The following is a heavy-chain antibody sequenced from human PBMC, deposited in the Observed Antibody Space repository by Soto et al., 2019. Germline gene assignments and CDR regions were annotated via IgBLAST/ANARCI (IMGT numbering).Heavy chain of an antibody. V-gene: IGHV1-2*04. CDR1: GYTFTVYY. J-gene: IGHJ5*02. D-gene: IGHD3-3*01. CDR3: ARGASRFLEWLSQANWFDP. CDR2: INPNSGGT. Sequence: SVKVSCKASGYTFTVYYMHGVLQARGRWRDWMGWINPNSGGTNYAQKFQGWVTMTRDTSISTAYMELSKLRSDDTAVYYCARGASRFLEWLSQANWFDPWGQGTLVTVSS.